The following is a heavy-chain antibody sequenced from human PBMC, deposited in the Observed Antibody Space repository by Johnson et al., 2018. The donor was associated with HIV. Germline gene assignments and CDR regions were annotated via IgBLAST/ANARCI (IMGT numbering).Heavy chain of an antibody. V-gene: IGHV3-30*03. CDR2: ISYDGSNK. Sequence: QVQLVESGGGVVQPGRSLRLSCAASGFTFSSYGMHWVRQAPGKALEWVAVISYDGSNKYYADSVKARLTISRDNSKNTLYLQMNSLRAEDTAVYYCVREEGNDILTRGDAFDIWGQGTLVTVSS. J-gene: IGHJ3*02. CDR3: VREEGNDILTRGDAFDI. D-gene: IGHD3-9*01. CDR1: GFTFSSYG.